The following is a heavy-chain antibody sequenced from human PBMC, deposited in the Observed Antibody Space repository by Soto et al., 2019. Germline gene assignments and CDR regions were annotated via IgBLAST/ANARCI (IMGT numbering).Heavy chain of an antibody. J-gene: IGHJ4*02. CDR3: ARVGYSSSWYWFDY. CDR1: GFTFSSYA. V-gene: IGHV3-30*14. D-gene: IGHD6-13*01. CDR2: ISYDGSNK. Sequence: PGGSLRLSCAASGFTFSSYAMHWVRQAPGKGLEWVAVISYDGSNKYYADSVKGRFTISRDNSKNTLYLQMNSLRAEDTAVYYCARVGYSSSWYWFDYWGQGTLVTVSS.